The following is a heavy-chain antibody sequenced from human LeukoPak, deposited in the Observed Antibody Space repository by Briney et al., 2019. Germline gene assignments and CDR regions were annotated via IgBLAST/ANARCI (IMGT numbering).Heavy chain of an antibody. J-gene: IGHJ4*02. D-gene: IGHD2/OR15-2a*01. CDR1: GFTFTNAW. V-gene: IGHV3-15*01. CDR2: IKSKTDGGTT. Sequence: GGSLRLSCTASGFTFTNAWMNWVRQAPGKGLEWIGQIKSKTDGGTTDYVAPVEGRFTISGDDSKNTLYLQMNSLRTEDTAVYYCTTNLSTTAIDYWGQGTLVTVSS. CDR3: TTNLSTTAIDY.